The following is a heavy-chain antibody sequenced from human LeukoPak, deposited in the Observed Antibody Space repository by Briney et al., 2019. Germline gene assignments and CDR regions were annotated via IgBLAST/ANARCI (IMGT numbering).Heavy chain of an antibody. D-gene: IGHD1-14*01. CDR3: AKFKPRTGFDY. Sequence: SETLPLTCAVSGGSITTTSFSWAWIRQPPGQDLEWIATISSSGEAYYHPSLMSRVTISIDTSNNQFSLDLTSVTAADTGLFYCAKFKPRTGFDYWGQGILVIVSS. V-gene: IGHV4-39*01. CDR1: GGSITTTSFS. CDR2: ISSSGEA. J-gene: IGHJ4*02.